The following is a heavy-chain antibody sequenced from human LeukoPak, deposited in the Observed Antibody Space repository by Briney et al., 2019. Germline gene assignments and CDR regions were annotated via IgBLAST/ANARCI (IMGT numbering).Heavy chain of an antibody. Sequence: GESLKISCKGSGYSFTSYRIGWVRQMPGKGLEWVGIIYPGDSDTRYSPSFQGQVTVSADKSISTAYLQWSSLKASDTAMYYCARLYDILTGNSFDYWGQGTLVTVSS. J-gene: IGHJ4*02. CDR2: IYPGDSDT. CDR1: GYSFTSYR. D-gene: IGHD3-9*01. CDR3: ARLYDILTGNSFDY. V-gene: IGHV5-51*01.